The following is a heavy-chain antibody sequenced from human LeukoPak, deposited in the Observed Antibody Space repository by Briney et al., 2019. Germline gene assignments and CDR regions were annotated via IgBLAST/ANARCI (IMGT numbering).Heavy chain of an antibody. D-gene: IGHD2-15*01. CDR3: ARDQGGGGSCPDY. CDR2: INPNSGGT. J-gene: IGHJ4*02. CDR1: GYTFTAYY. V-gene: IGHV1-2*02. Sequence: ASVKVSCKASGYTFTAYYMHWVRQAPGQGLEWMGWINPNSGGTNYAQKFQGRVTMTRDTSISTAYMELSRLRSDDTAVYYCARDQGGGGSCPDYWGQGTLVTVSS.